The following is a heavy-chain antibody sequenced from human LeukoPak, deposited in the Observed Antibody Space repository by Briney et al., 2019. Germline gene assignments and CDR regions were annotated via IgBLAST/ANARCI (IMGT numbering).Heavy chain of an antibody. J-gene: IGHJ6*02. D-gene: IGHD3-3*01. CDR2: MNPNNGNT. V-gene: IGHV1-8*01. Sequence: ASVKVSCKASGYTFTSYDINWVRQATGQGLEWMGWMNPNNGNTSYAQKFQGRVTMTRNTSISTAYMELSSLRSEDTAVYYCARDVEVTYYDFWGVSYPAHYYYYYCMDLWGQGTTVTVSS. CDR3: ARDVEVTYYDFWGVSYPAHYYYYYCMDL. CDR1: GYTFTSYD.